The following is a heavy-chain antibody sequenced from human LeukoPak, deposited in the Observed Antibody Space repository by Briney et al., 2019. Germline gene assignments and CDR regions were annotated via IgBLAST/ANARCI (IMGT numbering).Heavy chain of an antibody. D-gene: IGHD2-2*02. V-gene: IGHV4-61*02. CDR3: ASHCSSTTCYTQRIIGKTCYYYPMDV. J-gene: IGHJ6*02. Sequence: SETLSLTCTVSGGSISSDSYYWSWIRQPAGKGLEWIGRIYTSGSTNYNPSLKSRVTISVDTSKNQFSLKLRSVTAADTAVYYCASHCSSTTCYTQRIIGKTCYYYPMDVWGQGTTVTVSS. CDR2: IYTSGST. CDR1: GGSISSDSYY.